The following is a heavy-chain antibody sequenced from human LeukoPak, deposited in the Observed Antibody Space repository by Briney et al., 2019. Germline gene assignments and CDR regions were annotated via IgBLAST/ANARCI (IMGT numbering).Heavy chain of an antibody. V-gene: IGHV3-20*04. J-gene: IGHJ4*02. CDR3: ARDLCDYGGNLPFDY. Sequence: PGGSLRLSCAASGFTFDDYGMSWVRQAPGKGLEWVSGINWNGGSTGYADSVKGRFTISRDNAKNSLYLQMNSLRAEDTALYYCARDLCDYGGNLPFDYWGQGTLVTVSS. CDR1: GFTFDDYG. CDR2: INWNGGST. D-gene: IGHD4-23*01.